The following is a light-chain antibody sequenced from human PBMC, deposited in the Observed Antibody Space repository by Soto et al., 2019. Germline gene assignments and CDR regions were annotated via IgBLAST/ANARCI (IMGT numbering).Light chain of an antibody. CDR2: DVS. J-gene: IGLJ1*01. Sequence: QSVLTQPASVSGSPGQSITISCTGSGRDIGAYNYVSWYQQHPGKAPKLMIFDVSERPSGVPDRFSGSKSGNTASLTISGLHAEDEADYYCCLYAVTFYVFGTGTKGTVL. CDR1: GRDIGAYNY. V-gene: IGLV2-11*01. CDR3: CLYAVTFYV.